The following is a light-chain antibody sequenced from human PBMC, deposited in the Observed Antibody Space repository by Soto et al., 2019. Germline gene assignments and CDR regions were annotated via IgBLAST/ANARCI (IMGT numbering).Light chain of an antibody. CDR2: WES. CDR3: QKYYNTHLT. J-gene: IGKJ4*01. Sequence: EIVLTQSPDSLAVSLGGRATINCKSSQSVLYSSNNKNYLAWYQQKPRQPPKLLINWESTRESGVPDRFSGSGSGTDFTLTISSLQAEDVAVYYCQKYYNTHLTFGGGTKVDIK. CDR1: QSVLYSSNNKNY. V-gene: IGKV4-1*01.